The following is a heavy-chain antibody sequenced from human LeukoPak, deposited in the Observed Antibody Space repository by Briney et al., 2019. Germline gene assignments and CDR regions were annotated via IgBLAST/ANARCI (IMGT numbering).Heavy chain of an antibody. Sequence: PSETLSLTCAVYGGSFSGYYWSWIRQPPGKGLEWIGEINHSGSTNYNPSLKSRVTISVDTSKNQFSLELSSVTAADTAVYYCARDNCSGGSCYFAFDYWGQGTLVTVSS. CDR1: GGSFSGYY. J-gene: IGHJ4*02. V-gene: IGHV4-34*01. CDR3: ARDNCSGGSCYFAFDY. CDR2: INHSGST. D-gene: IGHD2-15*01.